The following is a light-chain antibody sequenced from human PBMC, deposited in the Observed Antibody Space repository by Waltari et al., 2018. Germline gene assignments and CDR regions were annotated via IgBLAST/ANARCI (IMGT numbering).Light chain of an antibody. Sequence: QTVVTQEPSFSVSPGGTVTLTCGLNSGSVSATNFPSWYQQTPGQPPRALMYSLDSRTSGVPNRFSGSIIGDKAALTITGAQADDESDYYCALYVHSGLWIFGGGTRLTVL. CDR3: ALYVHSGLWI. CDR1: SGSVSATNF. J-gene: IGLJ2*01. CDR2: SLD. V-gene: IGLV8-61*01.